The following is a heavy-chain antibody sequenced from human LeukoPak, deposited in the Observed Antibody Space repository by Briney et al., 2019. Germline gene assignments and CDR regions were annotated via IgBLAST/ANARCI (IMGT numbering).Heavy chain of an antibody. CDR1: GGSISSSTYY. CDR2: IYYSGST. J-gene: IGHJ6*03. V-gene: IGHV4-39*01. CDR3: ARHGTRNFYMDV. Sequence: PSETLSLTCTVSGGSISSSTYYWGWIRQPPGKGLEWIGTIYYSGSTYYKPSLKSRVTISVDTSKNQFSLKLSSVTAADTAVYYCARHGTRNFYMDVWGKGTTVTISS.